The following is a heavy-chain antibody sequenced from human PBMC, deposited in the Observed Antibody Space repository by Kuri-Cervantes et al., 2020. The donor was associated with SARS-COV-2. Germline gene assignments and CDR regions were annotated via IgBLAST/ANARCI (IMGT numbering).Heavy chain of an antibody. CDR3: ARGPKAGGTRNDALEI. Sequence: SVKVSCKASGGTFSSYAISWVRQAPGQGLEWMGGIIPIFGTANYAQKFQGRVTITADKSTSTAYMELSSLRSEDTAVYYCARGPKAGGTRNDALEIWGQGTTVTVSS. J-gene: IGHJ3*02. CDR2: IIPIFGTA. D-gene: IGHD1-26*01. CDR1: GGTFSSYA. V-gene: IGHV1-69*06.